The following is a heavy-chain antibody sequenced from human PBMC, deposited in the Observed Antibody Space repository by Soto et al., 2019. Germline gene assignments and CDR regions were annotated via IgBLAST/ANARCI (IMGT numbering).Heavy chain of an antibody. CDR2: INAGNGNT. J-gene: IGHJ5*02. V-gene: IGHV1-3*01. Sequence: ASVKVSCKASGYTFTSYAMHWVRQAPGQRLEWMGWINAGNGNTKYSQKFQGRVTITRDTSASTAYMEPSSLRTEDTAVYYCARAFGGQSIIVVRGVNISWFAPWGQGTLVTVSS. CDR1: GYTFTSYA. D-gene: IGHD3-10*01. CDR3: ARAFGGQSIIVVRGVNISWFAP.